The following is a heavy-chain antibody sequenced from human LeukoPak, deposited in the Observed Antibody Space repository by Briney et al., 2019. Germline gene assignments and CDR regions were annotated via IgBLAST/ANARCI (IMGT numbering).Heavy chain of an antibody. J-gene: IGHJ4*02. Sequence: GGSLRLSCAASGFTFTSYAMSWVRQAPGKGLEWVSFISPSGDRTSNADSVEGRFTISRDNTRNTLYLQMNSLRDEDTGVYYCAIMHGYYDGSGFWVQWGQGTLVTVSS. V-gene: IGHV3-23*01. CDR2: ISPSGDRT. CDR3: AIMHGYYDGSGFWVQ. CDR1: GFTFTSYA. D-gene: IGHD3-22*01.